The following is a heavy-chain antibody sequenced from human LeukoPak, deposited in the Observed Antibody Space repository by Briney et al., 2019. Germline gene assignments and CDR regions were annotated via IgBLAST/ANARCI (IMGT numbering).Heavy chain of an antibody. V-gene: IGHV4-39*01. D-gene: IGHD2-2*01. J-gene: IGHJ3*02. CDR3: YRYCSSTSCLHSDAFDI. CDR2: IYYSGST. CDR1: GGSISSSSYY. Sequence: SQTLSLTCTVSGGSISSSSYYWGWIRQPPVKGLEWSGSIYYSGSTYYNPSPKSRVTISVDTSKNQFSLKLSSVTAADTAVYYCYRYCSSTSCLHSDAFDIWGQGTMVTVSS.